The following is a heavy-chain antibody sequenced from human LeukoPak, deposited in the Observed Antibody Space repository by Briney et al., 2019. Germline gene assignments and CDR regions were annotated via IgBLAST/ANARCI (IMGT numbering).Heavy chain of an antibody. CDR1: GGSISSYY. CDR2: VYASGST. D-gene: IGHD3-10*01. CDR3: ARDQGTWWFDL. J-gene: IGHJ5*02. Sequence: KPSETLSLTCTVSGGSISSYYWSWIRQPAGKELECIGRVYASGSTHYNPSLMSRVTMSVDTSKNQFSLRLSSVTAADTAVYYCARDQGTWWFDLWGQGTLVTVSS. V-gene: IGHV4-4*07.